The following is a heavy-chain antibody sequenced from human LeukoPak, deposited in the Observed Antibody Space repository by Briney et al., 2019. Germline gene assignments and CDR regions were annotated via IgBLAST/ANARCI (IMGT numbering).Heavy chain of an antibody. D-gene: IGHD3-22*01. CDR3: ARSGSTGYSLDY. CDR2: IDPNSGDT. J-gene: IGHJ4*02. Sequence: GASVKVSCKASGYSFTGYFIHWVRQAPGQGLEWIGCIDPNSGDTKYAQKFQGRVSMPRDTSTGTAYMELSRLRSDDTAVYFCARSGSTGYSLDYWGQGTLVTVSS. V-gene: IGHV1-2*02. CDR1: GYSFTGYF.